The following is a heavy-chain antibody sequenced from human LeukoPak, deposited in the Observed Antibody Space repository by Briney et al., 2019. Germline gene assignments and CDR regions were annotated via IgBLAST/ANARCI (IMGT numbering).Heavy chain of an antibody. CDR2: INPNSGGT. D-gene: IGHD3-10*01. CDR3: ARVVWFGELFHFDY. V-gene: IGHV1-2*02. J-gene: IGHJ4*02. CDR1: GYTFTGYY. Sequence: GVSVKVSCKASGYTFTGYYMHWVRQAPGQGLEWMGWINPNSGGTNYAQKFQGRVTMTRDTSISTAYMELSRLRSDDTAVYYCARVVWFGELFHFDYWGQGTLVTVSS.